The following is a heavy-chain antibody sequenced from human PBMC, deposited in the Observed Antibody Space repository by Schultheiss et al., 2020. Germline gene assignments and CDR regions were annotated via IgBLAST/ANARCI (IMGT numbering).Heavy chain of an antibody. CDR3: ARGGGYQLPFDY. Sequence: GGSLRLSCAASGFTFSSYAMSWVRQAPGKGLEWVAVISYDGSNKYYADSVKGRFTISRDNSKNTLYLQMNSLRAEDTAVYYCARGGGYQLPFDYWGQGTLVTVSS. V-gene: IGHV3-30*03. J-gene: IGHJ4*02. D-gene: IGHD2-2*01. CDR1: GFTFSSYA. CDR2: ISYDGSNK.